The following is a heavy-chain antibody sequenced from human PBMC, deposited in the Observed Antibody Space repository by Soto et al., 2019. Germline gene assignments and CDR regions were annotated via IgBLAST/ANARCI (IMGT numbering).Heavy chain of an antibody. J-gene: IGHJ6*02. Sequence: GGSLRLSCAASGFTVSSNYMSWVRQAPGKGLEWVSVIYGGGSTYDADSVKGRCTISRDNSKNTLYLQLNSLRAEDTAVYYCARESRDYDYYAMDVWGQGTTVTVSS. CDR3: ARESRDYDYYAMDV. CDR1: GFTVSSNY. V-gene: IGHV3-53*01. CDR2: IYGGGST. D-gene: IGHD2-21*01.